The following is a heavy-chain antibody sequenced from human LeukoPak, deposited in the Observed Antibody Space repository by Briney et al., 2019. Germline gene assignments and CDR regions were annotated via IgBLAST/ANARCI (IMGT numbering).Heavy chain of an antibody. Sequence: GGSLTLSCAASGFTFSSYWMSWVRQAPGKGLEWVANIKQDGSEKYYVDSVKGRFTISRDNAKNSLYLQMNSLRAEDTAVYYCARDYYDSSGYYEGDYWGQGTLVTVSS. CDR2: IKQDGSEK. J-gene: IGHJ4*02. D-gene: IGHD3-22*01. CDR1: GFTFSSYW. V-gene: IGHV3-7*01. CDR3: ARDYYDSSGYYEGDY.